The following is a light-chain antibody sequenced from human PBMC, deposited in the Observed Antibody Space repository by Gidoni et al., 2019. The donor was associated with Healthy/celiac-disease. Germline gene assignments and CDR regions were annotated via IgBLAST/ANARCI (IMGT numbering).Light chain of an antibody. V-gene: IGKV3-15*01. CDR3: QQYNNWPPVT. CDR1: QSVSSN. CDR2: GAS. Sequence: EIVMTQSPATLSVSPGERATLSCRASQSVSSNLAWYQQKPGQAPRLLIYGASTRATGIPARCRGSGSGTEFTLTISSLQSEDVAVYYCQQYNNWPPVTFGGGTKVEIK. J-gene: IGKJ4*01.